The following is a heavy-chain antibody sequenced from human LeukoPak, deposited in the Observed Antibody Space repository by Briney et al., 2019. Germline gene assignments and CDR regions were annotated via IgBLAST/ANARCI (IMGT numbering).Heavy chain of an antibody. J-gene: IGHJ4*02. CDR1: GFSFDDFG. D-gene: IGHD6-13*01. CDR2: IYSGGST. V-gene: IGHV3-66*02. CDR3: ASLVDSSSRGINDY. Sequence: PGGSLRLSCAGSGFSFDDFGMHWVRQRPGKGLEWVSVIYSGGSTYYADSVKGRFTISRDNSKNTLYLQMNSLRAEDTAVYYCASLVDSSSRGINDYWGQGTLVTVSS.